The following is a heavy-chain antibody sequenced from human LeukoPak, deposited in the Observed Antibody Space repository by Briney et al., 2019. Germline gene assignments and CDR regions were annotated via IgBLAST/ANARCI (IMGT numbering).Heavy chain of an antibody. CDR2: IKTDGSQI. V-gene: IGHV3-7*03. CDR1: GFTFFSYE. D-gene: IGHD4-11*01. Sequence: GGSLRLSCAASGFTFFSYEMNWVRQAPGKGLEWVANIKTDGSQIYYVDSVKGRFTISRDNAKNSLYLQMNSLKASDTAMYYCARLRNYDWFDPWGQGTLVTVSS. J-gene: IGHJ5*02. CDR3: ARLRNYDWFDP.